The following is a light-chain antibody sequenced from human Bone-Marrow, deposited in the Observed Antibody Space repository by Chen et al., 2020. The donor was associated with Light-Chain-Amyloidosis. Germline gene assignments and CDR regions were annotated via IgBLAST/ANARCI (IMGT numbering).Light chain of an antibody. V-gene: IGKV4-1*01. CDR2: WAS. CDR1: QSVLYSSNNKNY. CDR3: QQYYSAPFT. J-gene: IGKJ3*01. Sequence: DLEMTQSPHSLAVSLGERATINCKSSQSVLYSSNNKNYLAWYQQKPGQPPKMLISWASTRESGVPDRFTGSGSGTDFTLTISSLQAEDVAVYYCQQYYSAPFTFGPGTKVNIK.